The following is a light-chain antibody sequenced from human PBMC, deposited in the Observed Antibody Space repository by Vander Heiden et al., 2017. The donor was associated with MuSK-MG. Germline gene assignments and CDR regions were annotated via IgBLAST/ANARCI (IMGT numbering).Light chain of an antibody. Sequence: QSVLTPPPSASGTPGPRVTISCSGSSSNIGSNYVYWYQQLPGTAPKLLIYRNNQRPSGVPDRFSGSKYGTSASLAISGLWSEDEADYYCAAWDDSLSGHYVFGTGTKVTVL. CDR2: RNN. CDR3: AAWDDSLSGHYV. J-gene: IGLJ1*01. CDR1: SSNIGSNY. V-gene: IGLV1-47*03.